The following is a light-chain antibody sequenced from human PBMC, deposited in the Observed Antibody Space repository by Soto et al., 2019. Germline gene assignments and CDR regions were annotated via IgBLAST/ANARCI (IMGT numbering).Light chain of an antibody. CDR2: DAS. Sequence: DIQMTQSPSSLSPSVGDRVTITCRASRSISDWLAWYQQKPGKAPELLIFDASNLKSGVSSRFSGSGSGTEFTLSISGLQPGDSATYYCQQYNSFPWTFGLGTKVDIK. V-gene: IGKV1-5*01. CDR3: QQYNSFPWT. J-gene: IGKJ1*01. CDR1: RSISDW.